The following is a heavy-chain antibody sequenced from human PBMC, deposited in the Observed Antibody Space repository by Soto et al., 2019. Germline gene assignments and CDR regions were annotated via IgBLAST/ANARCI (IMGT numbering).Heavy chain of an antibody. J-gene: IGHJ4*02. CDR1: GITFSSYD. D-gene: IGHD3-10*01. CDR3: AKDYWPARGSGSHLDY. Sequence: QVQLVESGGGVVQPGRSLRLSCAASGITFSSYDMHWVRQAPGTGLEWVAVISYDGSNKYYADSVKGRFTISRDNAKNTLYLQMSSLRAEDTAVYYCAKDYWPARGSGSHLDYWGQGTLVTVSS. V-gene: IGHV3-30*18. CDR2: ISYDGSNK.